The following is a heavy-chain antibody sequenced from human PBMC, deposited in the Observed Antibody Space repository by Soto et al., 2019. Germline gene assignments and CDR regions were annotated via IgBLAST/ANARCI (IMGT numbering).Heavy chain of an antibody. D-gene: IGHD6-13*01. CDR3: AKPGGDSSSWRLYYFDY. CDR1: GFTFSSYA. J-gene: IGHJ4*02. CDR2: ISGSGGST. Sequence: EVQLLESGGGLVQPGGSLRLSCAASGFTFSSYAMSWVRQAPGKGLEWVSAISGSGGSTYYADSVKGRFTISRDNSKNTLYLQMNSLRDEDTAVYYCAKPGGDSSSWRLYYFDYWGQGTLVTVSS. V-gene: IGHV3-23*01.